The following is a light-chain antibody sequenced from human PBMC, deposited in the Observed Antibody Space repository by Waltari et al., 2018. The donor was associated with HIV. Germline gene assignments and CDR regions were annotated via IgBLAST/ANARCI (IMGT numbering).Light chain of an antibody. CDR2: NNG. Sequence: SFGLTQPPSMSVVPGQTAKIRCSGVLADRSAHWYQQKIGQAPAVVIVNNGHRPSWISERVSGTDSGTGATLSITAVRTEDDSLYFWQSADSDGTVVFGGGT. CDR1: LADRS. V-gene: IGLV3-25*03. CDR3: QSADSDGTVV. J-gene: IGLJ2*01.